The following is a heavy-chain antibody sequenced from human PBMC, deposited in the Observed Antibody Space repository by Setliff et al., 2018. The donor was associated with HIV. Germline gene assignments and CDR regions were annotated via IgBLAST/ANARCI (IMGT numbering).Heavy chain of an antibody. J-gene: IGHJ4*02. CDR3: ASPNVGCSGGTCYSGSDFGY. CDR2: IIPPVGEA. D-gene: IGHD2-15*01. V-gene: IGHV1-69*13. CDR1: GDTFRNYA. Sequence: GASVKVSCKVSGDTFRNYALNWVRQAPGQGLEWMGGIIPPVGEAVYAQNFQGRVTITADESTSTAYMELRTLRSEDKAIYYCASPNVGCSGGTCYSGSDFGYWGQGSPVTVSS.